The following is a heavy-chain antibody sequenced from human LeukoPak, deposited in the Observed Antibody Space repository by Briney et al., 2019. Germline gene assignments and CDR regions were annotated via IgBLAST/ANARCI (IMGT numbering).Heavy chain of an antibody. CDR3: ARVSAGTFDY. CDR1: GFTFSTYS. J-gene: IGHJ4*02. CDR2: IYTSGST. Sequence: PGGSLRLSCAATGFTFSTYSMNWVRQPPGKGLEWIGRIYTSGSTNYNPSLKSRVTMSVDTSKNQFSLKLSSVTAADTAVYYCARVSAGTFDYWGQGTLVTVSS. D-gene: IGHD6-13*01. V-gene: IGHV4-4*07.